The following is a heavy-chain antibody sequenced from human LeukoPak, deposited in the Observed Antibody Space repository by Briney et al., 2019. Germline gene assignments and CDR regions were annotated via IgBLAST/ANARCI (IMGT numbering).Heavy chain of an antibody. V-gene: IGHV3-7*01. Sequence: PGGSLRLSCAASGFTFTSYAMGWVRQAPGKGLEWVANIRQDGGETYYVDSVKGRFTVSRDNAKNSLYLQMNSLRAEDTALYYCARGGFFRYSGTSGDFWGQGSQVTVSS. CDR3: ARGGFFRYSGTSGDF. CDR2: IRQDGGET. D-gene: IGHD1-26*01. J-gene: IGHJ4*02. CDR1: GFTFTSYA.